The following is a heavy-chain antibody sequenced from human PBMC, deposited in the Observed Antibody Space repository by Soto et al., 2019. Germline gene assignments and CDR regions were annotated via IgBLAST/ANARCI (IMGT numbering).Heavy chain of an antibody. J-gene: IGHJ6*03. CDR3: AREYSSSSYYYYYMDV. Sequence: SETLSLTCTVSGGSISSYYWSWIRQPPGKGLEWIGYIYYSGSTNYNPSLKSRVTISVDTSRNQFSLKLSSVTAADTAVYYCAREYSSSSYYYYYMDVWGKGTTVTVSS. CDR2: IYYSGST. V-gene: IGHV4-59*01. CDR1: GGSISSYY. D-gene: IGHD6-6*01.